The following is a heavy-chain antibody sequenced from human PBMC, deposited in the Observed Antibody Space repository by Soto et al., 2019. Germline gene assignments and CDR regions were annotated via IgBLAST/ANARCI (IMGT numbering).Heavy chain of an antibody. V-gene: IGHV3-7*05. J-gene: IGHJ3*02. Sequence: EVQLVDSGGGLVQPGGSLRLSCAASGFSFASSWMTWVRQAPGKGLEWVANIKKDGSKINYLDSVRGRFTVSRDNAKNSLYLEMNSLRAEDTALYYCARDVSPGSSSLYLDAFDIWGQGTMVTVSS. CDR1: GFSFASSW. D-gene: IGHD6-13*01. CDR3: ARDVSPGSSSLYLDAFDI. CDR2: IKKDGSKI.